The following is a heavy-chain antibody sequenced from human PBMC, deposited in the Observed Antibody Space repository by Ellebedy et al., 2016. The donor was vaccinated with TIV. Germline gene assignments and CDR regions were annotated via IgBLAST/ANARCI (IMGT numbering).Heavy chain of an antibody. CDR1: GYSFTSYW. Sequence: PGGSLRLSCKGSGYSFTSYWIGWVRQMPGKGLEWMGIIYPGDSDTRYSPSFQGQVTISADKSISTAYLQWSSLKASDTAMYYCASAHGDLRSPFDYWGQGTLVTVSS. V-gene: IGHV5-51*01. CDR2: IYPGDSDT. J-gene: IGHJ4*02. D-gene: IGHD4-17*01. CDR3: ASAHGDLRSPFDY.